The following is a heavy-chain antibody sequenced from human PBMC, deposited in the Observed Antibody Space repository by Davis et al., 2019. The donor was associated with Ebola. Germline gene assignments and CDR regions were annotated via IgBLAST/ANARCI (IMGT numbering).Heavy chain of an antibody. J-gene: IGHJ4*02. Sequence: SETLSLTCTVSGGSISSGGYYWSWIRQPPGKGLEWIGYIYHSGSTYYNPSLKSRVTISVDRSKNQFSLKLSSVTAADTAVYYCARGQYYGSGFDYWGQGTLVTVSS. CDR3: ARGQYYGSGFDY. CDR1: GGSISSGGYY. V-gene: IGHV4-30-2*01. D-gene: IGHD3-10*01. CDR2: IYHSGST.